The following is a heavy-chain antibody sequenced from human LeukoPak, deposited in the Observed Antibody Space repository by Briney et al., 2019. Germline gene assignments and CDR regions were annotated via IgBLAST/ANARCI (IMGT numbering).Heavy chain of an antibody. CDR1: GFTFSGSA. Sequence: PGGSLRLSCAASGFTFSGSAMHWVRQASGKGLEWVGRIRSKANSYATAYAASVKGRFTISRDDSKITAYLQMNSLKTEDTAVYYCTRSRAYYYDSSGYSVNAFDIWGQGTMVTVSS. V-gene: IGHV3-73*01. CDR3: TRSRAYYYDSSGYSVNAFDI. CDR2: IRSKANSYAT. J-gene: IGHJ3*02. D-gene: IGHD3-22*01.